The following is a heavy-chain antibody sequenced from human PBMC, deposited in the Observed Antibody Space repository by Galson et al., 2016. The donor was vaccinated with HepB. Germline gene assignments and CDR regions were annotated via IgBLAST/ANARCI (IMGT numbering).Heavy chain of an antibody. V-gene: IGHV1-69*06. Sequence: SVKVSCKASGGTFSNYGITWVRQAPGQGLEWMGRITPIFGTANYAQKFQGRVTITADKSTSTAYMELSSLRSEDTAVYYCAREEMRQIYSYGTLAYSCYMDVWGSGTTVTGSS. J-gene: IGHJ6*03. CDR3: AREEMRQIYSYGTLAYSCYMDV. CDR2: ITPIFGTA. D-gene: IGHD5-18*01. CDR1: GGTFSNYG.